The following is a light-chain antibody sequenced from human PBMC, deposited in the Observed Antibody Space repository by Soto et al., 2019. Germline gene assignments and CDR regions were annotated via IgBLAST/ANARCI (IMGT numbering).Light chain of an antibody. J-gene: IGKJ5*01. V-gene: IGKV4-1*01. Sequence: DIVMTQSPDSLAVSLGERATINCKSSQSVLYTPNNKNYLTWYQQRPGQPPKMLIYWASTREYGVPDRFSGSGSGTDFSLTISNLQAEDVAVYYCQQYFDTPTCGHGTRLEIK. CDR1: QSVLYTPNNKNY. CDR3: QQYFDTPT. CDR2: WAS.